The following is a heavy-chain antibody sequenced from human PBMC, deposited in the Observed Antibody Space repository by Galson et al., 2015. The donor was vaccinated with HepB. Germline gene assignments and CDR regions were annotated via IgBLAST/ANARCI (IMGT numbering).Heavy chain of an antibody. Sequence: SVKVSCKASGGTFSSYAISWVRQAPGQGLEWMGGIIPIFGIANYAQKFQGRVTITADESTSTAYMELSSLRSEDTAVYYCARPPPTAMVAEGGVSYYYYGMDVWGQGTTVTVSS. J-gene: IGHJ6*02. CDR3: ARPPPTAMVAEGGVSYYYYGMDV. CDR1: GGTFSSYA. CDR2: IIPIFGIA. V-gene: IGHV1-69*13. D-gene: IGHD5-18*01.